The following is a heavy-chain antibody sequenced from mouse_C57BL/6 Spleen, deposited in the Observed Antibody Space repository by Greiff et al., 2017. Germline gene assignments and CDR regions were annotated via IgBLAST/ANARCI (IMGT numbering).Heavy chain of an antibody. CDR2: INPNNGGT. CDR1: GYTFTDYN. J-gene: IGHJ3*01. Sequence: EVQLQQSGPELVKPGASVKMSCKASGYTFTDYNMHWVKQGHGKSLEWIGYINPNNGGTSYNQKFKGKATLTVNKSSSTADMELRSLTSDDSAVYYCAEGGYDGSYWGQGTLVTVSA. CDR3: AEGGYDGSY. D-gene: IGHD2-2*01. V-gene: IGHV1-22*01.